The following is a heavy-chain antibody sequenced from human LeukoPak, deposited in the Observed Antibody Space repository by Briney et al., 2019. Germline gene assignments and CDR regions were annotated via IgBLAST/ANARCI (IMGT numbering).Heavy chain of an antibody. D-gene: IGHD4-17*01. CDR2: IYSGGST. CDR1: GFTFSSNY. Sequence: GGSLRLSCAASGFTFSSNYMSWVRQAPGKGLEWVSVIYSGGSTYYADSVKGRFTISRDNSKNTLYLQMNSLRAEDTAVYYCARDGAYGEIFDYWGQGTLVTVSS. CDR3: ARDGAYGEIFDY. J-gene: IGHJ4*02. V-gene: IGHV3-53*01.